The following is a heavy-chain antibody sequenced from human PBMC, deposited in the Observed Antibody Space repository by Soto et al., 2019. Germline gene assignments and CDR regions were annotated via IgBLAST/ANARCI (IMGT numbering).Heavy chain of an antibody. CDR1: GFTFSSYG. Sequence: QVQLVESGGGVVQPGRSLRLSCAASGFTFSSYGMHWVRQAPGKGLEWVAVIWLDGSNKYYADSVKGRFTISRDNSKNTLYLQMNSLRAEDTSVYYCARGLWSFDYWGQGNLVTVSS. CDR2: IWLDGSNK. V-gene: IGHV3-33*01. J-gene: IGHJ4*02. CDR3: ARGLWSFDY. D-gene: IGHD5-18*01.